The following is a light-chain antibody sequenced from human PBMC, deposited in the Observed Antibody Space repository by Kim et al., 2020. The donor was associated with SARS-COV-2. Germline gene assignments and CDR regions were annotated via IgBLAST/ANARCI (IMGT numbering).Light chain of an antibody. CDR1: QSVTSSF. CDR3: QQYGSSPFT. CDR2: GAS. J-gene: IGKJ4*01. Sequence: APGERATLSCRASQSVTSSFLAWYQQKPGQAPRLLIYGASSRAAGIADRFRGSGSGTDFTLTISRLEPEDFAVYYCQQYGSSPFTFGGGTKVDIK. V-gene: IGKV3-20*01.